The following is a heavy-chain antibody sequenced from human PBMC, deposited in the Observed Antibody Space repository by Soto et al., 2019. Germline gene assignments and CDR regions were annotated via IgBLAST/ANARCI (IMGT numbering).Heavy chain of an antibody. CDR3: ARSEVYSFDF. Sequence: EVQLVESGGGLGQPGGSLRLSCAASGFTFSDFWVTWVRQAPGKGLEWVANIKQDGSERYYVDSVKGRFAISRDNAKNSLFLQMNSLRAEDTAVYYCARSEVYSFDFWGQGTLVTVSS. D-gene: IGHD2-8*01. J-gene: IGHJ4*02. CDR2: IKQDGSER. V-gene: IGHV3-7*05. CDR1: GFTFSDFW.